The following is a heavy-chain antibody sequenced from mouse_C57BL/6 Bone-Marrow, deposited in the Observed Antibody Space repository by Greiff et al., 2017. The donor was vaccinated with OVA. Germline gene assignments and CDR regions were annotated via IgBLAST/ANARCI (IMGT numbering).Heavy chain of an antibody. V-gene: IGHV1-54*01. CDR1: GYAFTNYL. D-gene: IGHD2-3*01. CDR3: ASGDGYYCFFAY. J-gene: IGHJ3*01. CDR2: INPGSGGT. Sequence: QVQLKQSGAELVRPGTSVKVSCKASGYAFTNYLIEWVKQRPGQGLEWIGVINPGSGGTNYNEKFKGKATLTADKSSSTAYMQLSSLTSEDSAVYFCASGDGYYCFFAYGGQGTLVTVSA.